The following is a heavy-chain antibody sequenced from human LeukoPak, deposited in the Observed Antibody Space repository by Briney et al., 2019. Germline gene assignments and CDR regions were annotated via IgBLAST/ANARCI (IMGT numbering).Heavy chain of an antibody. J-gene: IGHJ4*02. CDR1: GFTFTNYE. V-gene: IGHV3-48*03. CDR3: ARGGSATYWFDN. D-gene: IGHD3-10*01. CDR2: ISASGGTI. Sequence: GGSLRLSCAASGFTFTNYEMNWVRQAPGKGLEWISFISASGGTIYADSVKGRFTVSRDNAKNSVYLQMNSLRDEDTAVYYCARGGSATYWFDNWGQGTLVTVSS.